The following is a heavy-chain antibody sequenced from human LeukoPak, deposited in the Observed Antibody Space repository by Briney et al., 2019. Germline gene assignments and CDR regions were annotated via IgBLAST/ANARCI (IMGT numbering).Heavy chain of an antibody. D-gene: IGHD3-22*01. CDR3: ASAWGTRDSSGYPNSYYYGMDV. CDR1: GYTFTSYA. J-gene: IGHJ6*02. CDR2: INAGNGNT. V-gene: IGHV1-3*01. Sequence: ASVKVSCKASGYTFTSYAMHWVRQAPGQRLEWMGWINAGNGNTKYSQKFQGRVTITRDTSASTAYMELSSLRSEDTAVYYCASAWGTRDSSGYPNSYYYGMDVWGQGTTVTVSS.